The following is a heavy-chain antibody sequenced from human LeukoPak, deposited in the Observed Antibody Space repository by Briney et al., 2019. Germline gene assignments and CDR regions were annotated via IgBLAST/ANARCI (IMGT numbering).Heavy chain of an antibody. D-gene: IGHD3-22*01. CDR2: IYYSGST. J-gene: IGHJ4*02. CDR1: GGSISSSSYY. V-gene: IGHV4-39*07. Sequence: SETLSLTCTVSGGSISSSSYYWGWIRQPPGKGLEWIGSIYYSGSTYYNPSLKSRVTISVDTSKNQFSLKLSSVTAADTAVYYCARSIGKDSSGYYYVLFDYWGQGTLVTVSS. CDR3: ARSIGKDSSGYYYVLFDY.